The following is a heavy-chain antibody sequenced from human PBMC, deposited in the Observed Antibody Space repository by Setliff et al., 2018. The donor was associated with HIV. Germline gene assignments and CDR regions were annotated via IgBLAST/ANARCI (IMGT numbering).Heavy chain of an antibody. CDR2: FDPEDGET. D-gene: IGHD6-19*01. CDR3: ARGSGWNWVYYYMDV. J-gene: IGHJ6*03. V-gene: IGHV1-24*01. Sequence: ASVKVSCKVSGYTLSELSMHWVRQAPGGGLEWMGGFDPEDGETIYAEKFQGRVTMTEDTATETAYMELSSLRSEDTAVYYCARGSGWNWVYYYMDVWGKGTTVTVSS. CDR1: GYTLSELS.